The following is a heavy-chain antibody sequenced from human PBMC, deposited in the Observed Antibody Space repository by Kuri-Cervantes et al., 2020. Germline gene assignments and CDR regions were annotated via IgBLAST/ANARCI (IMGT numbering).Heavy chain of an antibody. CDR2: ITGSGAST. Sequence: GESLKISCAASGFTFSSYAMSWVRQAPGKGLEWVSGITGSGASTYYADSVKGRFTISRDNAKNSLYLQMNSLRVEDTALYYCAKDFFDYGDYTPWFDYWGQGTLVTVSS. CDR1: GFTFSSYA. CDR3: AKDFFDYGDYTPWFDY. J-gene: IGHJ4*02. V-gene: IGHV3-23*01. D-gene: IGHD4-17*01.